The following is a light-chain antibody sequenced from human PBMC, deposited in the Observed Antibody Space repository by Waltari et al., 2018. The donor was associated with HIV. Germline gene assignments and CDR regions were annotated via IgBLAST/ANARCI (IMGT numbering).Light chain of an antibody. CDR3: QQLNSYPYT. Sequence: QLTQSPSFLSTSLGDRVHITCRASQGIHNFLDWFQQKPGKAPKLLIYAASTLQSGVPSRFSGSGSGTEFTLTISSLQPEDFATYYCQQLNSYPYTFGQGTKLEIK. CDR2: AAS. V-gene: IGKV1-9*01. CDR1: QGIHNF. J-gene: IGKJ2*01.